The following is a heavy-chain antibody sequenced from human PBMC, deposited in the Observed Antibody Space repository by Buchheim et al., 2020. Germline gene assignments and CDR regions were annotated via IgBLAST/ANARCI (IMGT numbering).Heavy chain of an antibody. CDR2: IYYSGST. V-gene: IGHV4-30-4*01. CDR3: ARVTGEWLRLLYYYYGMDV. D-gene: IGHD5-12*01. J-gene: IGHJ6*02. Sequence: QVQLQESGPGLVKPSQTLSLTCTVSGGSISSGDYYWSWIRQPPGKGLEWIGYIYYSGSTYYNPSLQSRVPISVDTSKNQFSLKLSSVTAADTAVYYCARVTGEWLRLLYYYYGMDVWGQGTT. CDR1: GGSISSGDYY.